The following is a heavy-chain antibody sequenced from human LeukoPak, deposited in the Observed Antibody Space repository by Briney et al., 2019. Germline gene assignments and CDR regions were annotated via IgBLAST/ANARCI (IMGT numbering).Heavy chain of an antibody. D-gene: IGHD2-2*01. CDR1: GGSISSGGYY. V-gene: IGHV4-31*03. CDR3: AREPVGYCSSTSCYSWIDY. Sequence: SETLSLTCTVSGGSISSGGYYWSWIRQHPGKGLEWIGYIYYSGSTYYNPSLKSRVTISVGTSKNQFSLKLSSVTAADTAVYYCAREPVGYCSSTSCYSWIDYWGQGTLVTVSS. J-gene: IGHJ4*02. CDR2: IYYSGST.